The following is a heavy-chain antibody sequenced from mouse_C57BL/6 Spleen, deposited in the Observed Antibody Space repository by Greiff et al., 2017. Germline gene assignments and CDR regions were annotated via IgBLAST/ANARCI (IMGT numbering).Heavy chain of an antibody. J-gene: IGHJ3*01. D-gene: IGHD1-1*01. CDR3: AGGVVATRSWFAY. V-gene: IGHV5-6*01. CDR1: GFTFSSYG. Sequence: EVHLVESGGDLVKPGGSLKLSCAASGFTFSSYGMSWVRQTPDKRLEWVATISSGGSYTYYPDSVKGRITISRDNTKNTLYLQMSSLKSEDTAMYYCAGGVVATRSWFAYWGQGTLVTVSA. CDR2: ISSGGSYT.